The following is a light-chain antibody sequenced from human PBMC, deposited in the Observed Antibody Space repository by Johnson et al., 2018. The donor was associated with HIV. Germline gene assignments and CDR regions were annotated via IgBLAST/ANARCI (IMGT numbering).Light chain of an antibody. CDR2: ENN. J-gene: IGLJ1*01. Sequence: QSVLTQPPSVSAAPGQKVTISCSGSSSNIGNNYVSWYQQLPGTAPKLLIYENNKRPSGIPDRFSGSKSGTSATLGITGLQTGDEADYYCGTWDSSLSAGCYVFGTGTKVTGL. CDR1: SSNIGNNY. V-gene: IGLV1-51*02. CDR3: GTWDSSLSAGCYV.